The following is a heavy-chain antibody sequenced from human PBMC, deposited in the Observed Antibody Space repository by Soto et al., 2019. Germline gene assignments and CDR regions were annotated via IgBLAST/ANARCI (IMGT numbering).Heavy chain of an antibody. CDR1: GFTLSDYG. D-gene: IGHD2-15*01. Sequence: QVQLVESGGGAAQPGRSLRLSCAASGFTLSDYGMHWVRQAPDKGLEWVAVIWSDGNRKYYADSVKGRFTISRDNPDNTLFLEMNSLTADDTAVYYCVRGGKTAGGFDVWGQGTMVTVSS. V-gene: IGHV3-33*01. CDR3: VRGGKTAGGFDV. J-gene: IGHJ3*01. CDR2: IWSDGNRK.